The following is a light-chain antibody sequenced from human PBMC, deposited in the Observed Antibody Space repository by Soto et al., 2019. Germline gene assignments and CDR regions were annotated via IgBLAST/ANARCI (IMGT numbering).Light chain of an antibody. CDR3: QQYANSPIT. CDR1: QSVSSNY. Sequence: ETVLTQSPGTLSLSPGERATLSCRASQSVSSNYLAWYQQKPGQAPRLLIYGASSRATGIPDRFSGSGSGTDFTLTITRLEPEDFAVYDCQQYANSPITFGQGTRLEI. CDR2: GAS. V-gene: IGKV3-20*01. J-gene: IGKJ5*01.